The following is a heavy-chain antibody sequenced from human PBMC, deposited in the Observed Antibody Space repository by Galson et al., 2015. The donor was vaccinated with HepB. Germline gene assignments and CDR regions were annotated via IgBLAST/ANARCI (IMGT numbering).Heavy chain of an antibody. CDR3: ARNYYDSSGYYLTYYYYGMDV. V-gene: IGHV1-69*13. D-gene: IGHD3-22*01. CDR2: IIPIFGTA. Sequence: SVKVSCKASGGTSSSYAISWVRQAPGQGLEWMGGIIPIFGTANYAQKFQGRVTITADESTSTAYMELSSLRSEDTAVYYCARNYYDSSGYYLTYYYYGMDVWGQGTTVTVSS. J-gene: IGHJ6*02. CDR1: GGTSSSYA.